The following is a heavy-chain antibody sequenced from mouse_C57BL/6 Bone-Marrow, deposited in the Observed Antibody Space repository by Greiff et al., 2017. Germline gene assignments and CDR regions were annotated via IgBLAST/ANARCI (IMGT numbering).Heavy chain of an antibody. Sequence: QVQLQQSGAELARPGASVKLSCKASGYTFTSYGISWVKQRTGQGLEWIGEIYPTSGNTYYNEKFKGKATLTADKSSSTAYMELRRLTSEDSAVYFWARQRLRKRGYAMDYGGQGTSVTVSS. V-gene: IGHV1-81*01. J-gene: IGHJ4*01. CDR2: IYPTSGNT. CDR1: GYTFTSYG. D-gene: IGHD1-1*01. CDR3: ARQRLRKRGYAMDY.